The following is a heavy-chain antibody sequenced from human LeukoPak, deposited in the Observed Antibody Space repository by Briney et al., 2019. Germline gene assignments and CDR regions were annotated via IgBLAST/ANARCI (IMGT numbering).Heavy chain of an antibody. D-gene: IGHD1-7*01. CDR1: GLTFCSLA. V-gene: IGHV3-23*01. CDR2: VGCGGGST. J-gene: IGHJ4*02. Sequence: PGGSVRLSCGTSGLTFCSLAMMWVPHARGKAGKGGSGVGCGGGSTYSADSVKGRFNISRHSSKNTLYLQMNSLRAEDTAVYYCAKDPGITGTANYFDYWGQGTLVTVSS. CDR3: AKDPGITGTANYFDY.